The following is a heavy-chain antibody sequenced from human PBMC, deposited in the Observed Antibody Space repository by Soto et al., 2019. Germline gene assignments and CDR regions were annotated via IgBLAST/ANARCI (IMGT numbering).Heavy chain of an antibody. CDR1: GGSISSYH. CDR2: VHYSWGS. Sequence: ASETLSLTCTVSGGSISSYHWSWIRQTPGKGLEWIGYVHYSWGSNYNPSLKSRVTMSVDTSENQFSLKLSSVTAADTGVYYCARDRDSSGYYSGLDYWGQAILVTVSS. CDR3: ARDRDSSGYYSGLDY. D-gene: IGHD3-22*01. J-gene: IGHJ4*02. V-gene: IGHV4-59*01.